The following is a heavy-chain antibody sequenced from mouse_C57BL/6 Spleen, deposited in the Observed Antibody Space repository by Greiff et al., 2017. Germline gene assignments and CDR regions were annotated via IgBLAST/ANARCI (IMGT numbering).Heavy chain of an antibody. CDR2: INYDGSST. CDR1: GFTFSDYY. V-gene: IGHV5-16*01. J-gene: IGHJ1*03. CDR3: AREFITTVGYFDV. D-gene: IGHD1-1*01. Sequence: EVKLVESEGGLVQPGSSMKLSCTASGFTFSDYYMAWVRQVPEKGLEWVANINYDGSSTYYLDSLKSRFIISRDNAKNILYLQMSSLKSEDTATYYCAREFITTVGYFDVWGTGTTVTVSS.